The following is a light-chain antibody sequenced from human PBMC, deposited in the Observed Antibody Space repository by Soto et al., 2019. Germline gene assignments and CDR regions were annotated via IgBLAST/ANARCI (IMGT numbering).Light chain of an antibody. CDR3: QTWGTGIRV. V-gene: IGLV4-69*01. Sequence: QTVVTQSPSASASLGASVKLTCTLSSGHSSYAIAWHQQQPEKGPRYLMKLNSDGSHSKGDGIPDRFSGSSSGAERYLTISSLQSEDEADYYCQTWGTGIRVFGGGTKLTVL. CDR2: LNSDGSH. CDR1: SGHSSYA. J-gene: IGLJ3*02.